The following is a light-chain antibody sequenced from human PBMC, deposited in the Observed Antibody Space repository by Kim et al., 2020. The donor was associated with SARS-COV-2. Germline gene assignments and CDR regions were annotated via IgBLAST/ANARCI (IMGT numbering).Light chain of an antibody. J-gene: IGKJ2*01. Sequence: QPASITCKSSLNLLQRDWNIYLNWIYQRPGQSPRRLIHDVSKRDSGVPDRFIGSGSGTDFTLKISGVEAEDVGIYYCLQGTHWPKTFGQGNKLE. CDR1: LNLLQRDWNIY. V-gene: IGKV2-30*02. CDR2: DVS. CDR3: LQGTHWPKT.